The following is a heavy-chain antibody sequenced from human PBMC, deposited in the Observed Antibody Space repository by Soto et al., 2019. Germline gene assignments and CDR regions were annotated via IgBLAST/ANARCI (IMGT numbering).Heavy chain of an antibody. Sequence: QLQLQESGPGLVKPSETLSLTCTVSGGSISSSNYYWDWIRQPPGKGLEWIGSIHYRGSSYYNPSLKGRLTVSVDTTKHQYTLTLSYVTATDTAVYYCARPSNYYDTSGLSYLDNWRQGHLVTVSS. D-gene: IGHD3-22*01. J-gene: IGHJ4*02. CDR1: GGSISSSNYY. V-gene: IGHV4-39*01. CDR2: IHYRGSS. CDR3: ARPSNYYDTSGLSYLDN.